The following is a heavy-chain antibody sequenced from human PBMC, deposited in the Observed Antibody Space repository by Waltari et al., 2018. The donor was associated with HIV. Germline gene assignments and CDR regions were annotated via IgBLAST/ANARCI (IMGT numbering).Heavy chain of an antibody. Sequence: QVQLVESGGGVVQPGDVLRLSCAASGPDFGSDGMHWVRQAPGKGLEWWAAISYDGMKKYYGHSLRGRLTISRDNSKNTLYLQMNTLRPEDTAIYFCARDSSQVHWFGESLALWGQGTLVIVSS. J-gene: IGHJ4*02. CDR2: ISYDGMKK. CDR3: ARDSSQVHWFGESLAL. CDR1: GPDFGSDG. D-gene: IGHD3-10*01. V-gene: IGHV3-30*03.